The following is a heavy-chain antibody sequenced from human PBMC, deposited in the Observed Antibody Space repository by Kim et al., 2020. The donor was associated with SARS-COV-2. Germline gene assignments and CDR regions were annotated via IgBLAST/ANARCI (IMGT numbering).Heavy chain of an antibody. Sequence: GGSLRLSCTASGFTFGDYAMSWVRQAPGKGLEWVGFIRSKAYGGTTEYAASVKGRFTISRDDSKSIAYLQMNSLKTEDTAVYYCTRANWNRLYYYYYYYYMDVWGKGTTATVSS. CDR2: IRSKAYGGTT. D-gene: IGHD1-20*01. CDR1: GFTFGDYA. J-gene: IGHJ6*03. V-gene: IGHV3-49*04. CDR3: TRANWNRLYYYYYYYYMDV.